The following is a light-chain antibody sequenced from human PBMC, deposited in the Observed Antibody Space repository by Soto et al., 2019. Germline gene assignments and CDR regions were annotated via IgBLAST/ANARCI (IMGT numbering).Light chain of an antibody. CDR3: QHYKSYPST. CDR2: DAS. J-gene: IGKJ1*01. CDR1: ESLIGW. Sequence: DIQLTQSPSTLSASVGDTVTISCRASESLIGWLAWYQQRPGSAPKLLIYDASSLEGGVPSRFTGDGSGTEFSLTIASLQPDDFGTYYCQHYKSYPSTFGQGTKVDLK. V-gene: IGKV1-5*01.